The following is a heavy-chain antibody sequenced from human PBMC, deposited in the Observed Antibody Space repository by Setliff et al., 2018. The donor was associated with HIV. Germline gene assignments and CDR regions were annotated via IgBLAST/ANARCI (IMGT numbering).Heavy chain of an antibody. CDR2: IHTSGRT. V-gene: IGHV4-4*09. CDR1: GGSNSGDY. CDR3: ARHPREETQRNYKFDS. Sequence: SETLSLTCTVSGGSNSGDYWSWIRQPPGKGLEWIGYIHTSGRTNYNYPFKTRATISRDTSKNQFSLRLSSVTATDTSMYYCARHPREETQRNYKFDSWGQGTLVTVSS. D-gene: IGHD1-7*01. J-gene: IGHJ4*02.